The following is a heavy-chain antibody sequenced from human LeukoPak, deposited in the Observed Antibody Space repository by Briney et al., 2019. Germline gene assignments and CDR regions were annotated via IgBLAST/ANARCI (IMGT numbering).Heavy chain of an antibody. V-gene: IGHV3-30-3*01. CDR3: ARLGAAAGVDY. J-gene: IGHJ4*02. Sequence: PGGSLRLSCAASGFTFSSYAMHWVRQAPGKGLEWVAVISYDGSNKYYADSVKGRFTISRDNSKNTLYLQMNSLRAEDTAVYYCARLGAAAGVDYWGQGTLVTVSS. D-gene: IGHD6-13*01. CDR2: ISYDGSNK. CDR1: GFTFSSYA.